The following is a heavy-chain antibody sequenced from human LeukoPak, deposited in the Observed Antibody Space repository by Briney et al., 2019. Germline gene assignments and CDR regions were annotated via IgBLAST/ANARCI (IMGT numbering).Heavy chain of an antibody. CDR2: IYYNRSP. CDR3: ASGRRSGTYFQAFDI. D-gene: IGHD1-26*01. CDR1: GGSISSSSYY. Sequence: KPSETLSLTCTVSGGSISSSSYYWGWIRQPPGKGLEWIGSIYYNRSPYYNPSLKSRVTASVDTPKNQFSLKLRSVTAADTAVYYCASGRRSGTYFQAFDIWGQGTMVTVSS. J-gene: IGHJ3*02. V-gene: IGHV4-39*01.